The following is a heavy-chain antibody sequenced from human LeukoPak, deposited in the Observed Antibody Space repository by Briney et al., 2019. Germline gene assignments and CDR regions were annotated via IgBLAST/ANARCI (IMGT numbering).Heavy chain of an antibody. CDR2: ISYDGSNK. J-gene: IGHJ3*02. CDR1: GFTFSIYG. Sequence: PGGSLRLSCAASGFTFSIYGMHWVRQAPGKGLERVAVISYDGSNKYYADSVKGRFTISRDNSKNTLYLQMNSLRSEDTAVYYCARDRVRGKPIAVAGTAETNAFDIWGQGTMVTVSS. V-gene: IGHV3-30*03. CDR3: ARDRVRGKPIAVAGTAETNAFDI. D-gene: IGHD6-19*01.